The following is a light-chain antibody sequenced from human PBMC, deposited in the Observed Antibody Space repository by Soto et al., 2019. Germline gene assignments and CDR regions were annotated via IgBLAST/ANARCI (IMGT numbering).Light chain of an antibody. V-gene: IGLV2-14*01. CDR1: SSDVGGYNY. CDR2: EVS. CDR3: SSNTASSTNV. Sequence: QSALTQPASVSGSPGQSITISCTGTSSDVGGYNYVSWYQQHPGKAPKLIIYEVSYRPSGVSNRFSGSKSGNTASLTISWLQAEDEADYYCSSNTASSTNVFGPGTKVTVL. J-gene: IGLJ1*01.